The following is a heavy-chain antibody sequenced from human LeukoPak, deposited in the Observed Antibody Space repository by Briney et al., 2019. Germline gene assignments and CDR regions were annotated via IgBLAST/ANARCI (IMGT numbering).Heavy chain of an antibody. D-gene: IGHD3-10*01. J-gene: IGHJ2*01. Sequence: GGSLRLSCAASGFTVSTNYMNWVRQAPGKGLEWVSILYSGSDTYYADSVKGRFTISRDSSKNILSLQMNNLRAEDTAVYYCARVGDHFHWYLDLWGRGTPVTVSS. CDR2: LYSGSDT. CDR1: GFTVSTNY. CDR3: ARVGDHFHWYLDL. V-gene: IGHV3-53*01.